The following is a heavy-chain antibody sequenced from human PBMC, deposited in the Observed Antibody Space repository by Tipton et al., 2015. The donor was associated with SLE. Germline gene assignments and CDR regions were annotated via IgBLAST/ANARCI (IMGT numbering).Heavy chain of an antibody. J-gene: IGHJ4*02. V-gene: IGHV3-49*04. CDR2: IRSKSYGGTT. CDR1: GFTFGDYG. Sequence: SLRLSCAGSGFTFGDYGLSWVRQAPGKGLEWVGFIRSKSYGGTTDYAALVKGRFSISRDDFKSIAYLQMNNLKTEDTGLYYCTRIGVFYSSGWPDYWGQGTLVTVSS. D-gene: IGHD6-19*01. CDR3: TRIGVFYSSGWPDY.